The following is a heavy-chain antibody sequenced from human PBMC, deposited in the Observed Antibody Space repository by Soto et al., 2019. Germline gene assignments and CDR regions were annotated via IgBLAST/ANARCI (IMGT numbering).Heavy chain of an antibody. CDR3: LKEMLQTDTFDM. J-gene: IGHJ3*02. CDR2: ISWNSGKI. V-gene: IGHV3-9*01. Sequence: EVQLVESGGGLVQSGRSLRLSCAASGFIFDDYAMHWVRQAPGKGLEWVSVISWNSGKIEYADSVRGRFIISRDNAKNSLYLQMNRLRPEDTAMYYCLKEMLQTDTFDMWGQGTMVTVSS. D-gene: IGHD3-16*01. CDR1: GFIFDDYA.